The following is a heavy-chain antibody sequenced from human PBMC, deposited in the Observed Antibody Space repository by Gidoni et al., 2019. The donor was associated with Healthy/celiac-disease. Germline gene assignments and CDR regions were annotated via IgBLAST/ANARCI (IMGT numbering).Heavy chain of an antibody. CDR1: VGTFSSYA. CDR2: IIPIFGTA. V-gene: IGHV1-69*01. Sequence: QVQLVQSGAEVQKLGSSVKVSCKASVGTFSSYAISWVRQAPGQGLEWMGGIIPIFGTANYAQKFQGRVTIAEDESTSTAYMELSSLRSEDTAVYYCARDLYYDSSGFDYWGQGTLVTVSS. J-gene: IGHJ4*02. CDR3: ARDLYYDSSGFDY. D-gene: IGHD3-22*01.